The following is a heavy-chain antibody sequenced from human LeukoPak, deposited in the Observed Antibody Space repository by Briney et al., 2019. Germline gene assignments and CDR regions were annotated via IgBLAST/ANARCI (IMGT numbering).Heavy chain of an antibody. Sequence: SETLSLTCTVSRGSLSFFYTSCIRDPAREGLEWIGRIYISGNSNYNPSLKSRVTMSVNTYKNQFSLKLSSVTAADTAVYYCARDGYNGYYFDSSDYYFEHWGQGTLVTVSS. D-gene: IGHD3-22*01. CDR1: RGSLSFFY. V-gene: IGHV4-4*07. J-gene: IGHJ4*02. CDR2: IYISGNS. CDR3: ARDGYNGYYFDSSDYYFEH.